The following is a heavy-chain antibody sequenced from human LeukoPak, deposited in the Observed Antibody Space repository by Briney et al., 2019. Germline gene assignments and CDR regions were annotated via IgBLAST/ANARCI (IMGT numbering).Heavy chain of an antibody. J-gene: IGHJ4*02. V-gene: IGHV1-69*04. CDR1: GGTFSSYA. CDR3: ALMVRGVIFGYFDY. D-gene: IGHD3-10*01. Sequence: ASVKVSCKASGGTFSSYAISWVRQAPGQGLEWMGRIIPILGIANYAQKFQGRVTITADKSTSTAYMELSSLRSEDTAVYYCALMVRGVIFGYFDYWGQGTLVTVSS. CDR2: IIPILGIA.